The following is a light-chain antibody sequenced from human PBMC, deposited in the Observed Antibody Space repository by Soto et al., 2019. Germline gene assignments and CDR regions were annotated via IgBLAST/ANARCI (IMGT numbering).Light chain of an antibody. J-gene: IGKJ2*01. CDR3: QQYNDWTYS. CDR2: GKP. Sequence: EIVVTQSPATLSVSPGARVTLSCTASQNVGINLDWYQQKPGKAPMHLIYGKPIRSTGIPARFSGIGSVSEFNLAISSLQSEDFALYDCQQYNDWTYSVGQGTKLDIK. CDR1: QNVGIN. V-gene: IGKV3-15*01.